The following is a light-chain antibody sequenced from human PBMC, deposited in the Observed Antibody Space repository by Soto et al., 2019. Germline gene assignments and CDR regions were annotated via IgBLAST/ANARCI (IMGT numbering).Light chain of an antibody. J-gene: IGKJ4*01. Sequence: IFLTQSPATLSLSPGTRATLSCRASQSVSSNLAWYQQKPGQAPRLLIYGASTRATGVPARFSGSGSGTEFTLTISDLQSEDFAVYYCQQYNQWPPLTFGGGTKVDIK. CDR3: QQYNQWPPLT. V-gene: IGKV3-15*01. CDR1: QSVSSN. CDR2: GAS.